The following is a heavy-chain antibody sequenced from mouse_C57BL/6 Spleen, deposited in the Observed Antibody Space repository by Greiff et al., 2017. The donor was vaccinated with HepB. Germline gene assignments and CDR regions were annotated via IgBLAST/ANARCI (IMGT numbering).Heavy chain of an antibody. D-gene: IGHD2-2*01. J-gene: IGHJ4*01. CDR3: TRSTMVTTGHAMDY. V-gene: IGHV1-5*01. CDR1: GYTFTSYW. Sequence: VQLQQSGTVLARPGASVKMSCKTSGYTFTSYWMHWVKQRPGQGLEWIGAIYPGNSDTSYNQKFKGKAKLTAVTSASTAYMELSSLTNEDSAVYYCTRSTMVTTGHAMDYWGQGTSVTVSS. CDR2: IYPGNSDT.